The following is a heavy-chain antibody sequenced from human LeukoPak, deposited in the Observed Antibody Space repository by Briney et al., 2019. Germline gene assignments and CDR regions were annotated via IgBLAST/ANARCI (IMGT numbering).Heavy chain of an antibody. V-gene: IGHV3-21*01. CDR2: ISRGSSYI. D-gene: IGHD1-26*01. J-gene: IGHJ4*02. CDR3: ARREVGATLGV. CDR1: GFNFSTYS. Sequence: GGALRLSCASSGFNFSTYSMDSVRQAHGPGLEGVSSISRGSSYIHYADSVKGRFTICRDDAKNSLYLQMNSLRAEDTAVYYCARREVGATLGVWGQGTLVSVSS.